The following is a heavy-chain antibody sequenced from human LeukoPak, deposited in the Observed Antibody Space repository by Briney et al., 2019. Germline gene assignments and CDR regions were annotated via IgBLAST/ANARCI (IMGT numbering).Heavy chain of an antibody. CDR1: GGSISSSNW. CDR3: ARGRRWGAAAGTADY. D-gene: IGHD6-13*01. J-gene: IGHJ4*02. CDR2: IYHSGST. Sequence: SGTLSLTCAVSGGSISSSNWWSWVRQPPGKGLEWIGSIYHSGSTYYNPSLKSRVTISVDTSKNQFSLKLSSVTAADTAVYYCARGRRWGAAAGTADYWGQGTLVTVS. V-gene: IGHV4-4*02.